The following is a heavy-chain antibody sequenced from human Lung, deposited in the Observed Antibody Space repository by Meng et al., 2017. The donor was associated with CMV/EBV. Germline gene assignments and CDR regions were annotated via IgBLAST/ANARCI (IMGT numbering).Heavy chain of an antibody. D-gene: IGHD3-9*01. CDR3: ARNYDILTGPEV. CDR2: IYSGGST. CDR1: GFTVSSNY. Sequence: ESLKISCAASGFTVSSNYMSWVRQAPGKGLEWVSVIYSGGSTYYADSVKGRFTISRDNSKNTLYLQMNSLRAEDTAVYYCARNYDILTGPEVWGQGTTVTVSS. J-gene: IGHJ6*02. V-gene: IGHV3-66*02.